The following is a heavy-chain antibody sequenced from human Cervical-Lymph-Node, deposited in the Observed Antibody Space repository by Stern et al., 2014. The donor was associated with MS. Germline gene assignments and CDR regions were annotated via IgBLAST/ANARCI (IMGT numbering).Heavy chain of an antibody. CDR3: ASLLGWYSSSRFDY. D-gene: IGHD6-6*01. J-gene: IGHJ4*02. V-gene: IGHV3-30*03. CDR2: IPYDGRNK. Sequence: VQLLESGGGVVQPGRSLRLSCAASGFTFSSYGMHWVRQAPGKGLEWVAVIPYDGRNKYYAGSVEGRFTISRDNSKNTLYLQMNSLRAEDTAVYYCASLLGWYSSSRFDYWGQGTLVTVSS. CDR1: GFTFSSYG.